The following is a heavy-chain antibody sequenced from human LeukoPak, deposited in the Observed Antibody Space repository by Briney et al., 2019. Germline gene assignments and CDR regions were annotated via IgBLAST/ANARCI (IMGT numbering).Heavy chain of an antibody. CDR3: AQTRKKCLYPRPPPSYFDY. Sequence: ASVKVSCKAFGYTFTSNYMHWVRQAPGQGLEWIGWINPNSGGTNYAQKFQGRVTMTRDTSISTAYMELSRLRSDDTAVYYCAQTRKKCLYPRPPPSYFDYWGQGTLVTVSS. V-gene: IGHV1-2*02. J-gene: IGHJ4*02. CDR1: GYTFTSNY. D-gene: IGHD3-16*01. CDR2: INPNSGGT.